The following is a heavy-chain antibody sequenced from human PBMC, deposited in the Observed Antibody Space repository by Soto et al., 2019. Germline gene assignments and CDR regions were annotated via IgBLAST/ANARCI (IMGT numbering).Heavy chain of an antibody. Sequence: PGESLKISCKGSGYSFTRYWIRWVRQMPGKGQEWMGRIDPSDSYTNYSPSFPGHVTISADKSIRTAYLQWSSLKASDTAMYYCARHGHPTHDKYGSGSYNLGTWFDPWGQGTLVTVSS. J-gene: IGHJ5*02. V-gene: IGHV5-10-1*01. CDR3: ARHGHPTHDKYGSGSYNLGTWFDP. D-gene: IGHD3-10*01. CDR1: GYSFTRYW. CDR2: IDPSDSYT.